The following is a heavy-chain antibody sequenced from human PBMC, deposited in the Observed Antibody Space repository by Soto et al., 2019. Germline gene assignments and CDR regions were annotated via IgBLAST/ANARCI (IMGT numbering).Heavy chain of an antibody. CDR1: GGTFSSYA. D-gene: IGHD1-1*01. CDR2: IIPIFGTA. Sequence: SVKVSCKASGGTFSSYAISWVRQAPGQGLEWMGGIIPIFGTANYAQKFQGRVTITADESTSTAYMELSSLRSEDTAVYYCARGSQLELDYYYYGMDVWGQGTTVTVSS. V-gene: IGHV1-69*13. CDR3: ARGSQLELDYYYYGMDV. J-gene: IGHJ6*02.